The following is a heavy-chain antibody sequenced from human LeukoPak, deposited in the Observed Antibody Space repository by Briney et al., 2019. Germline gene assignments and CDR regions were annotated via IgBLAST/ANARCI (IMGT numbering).Heavy chain of an antibody. CDR1: GCTFSSCA. CDR3: AKGSLMDVVATMGDY. J-gene: IGHJ4*02. V-gene: IGHV3-23*01. Sequence: PGGSLRLCCAASGCTFSSCAMSWGRQAPGKGLELVSAISGSCGSTYYAYSVKGRFTISRDNSKNTLYLQMNSLRAEDTAVYYCAKGSLMDVVATMGDYWGQGTLVTVSS. D-gene: IGHD5-12*01. CDR2: ISGSCGST.